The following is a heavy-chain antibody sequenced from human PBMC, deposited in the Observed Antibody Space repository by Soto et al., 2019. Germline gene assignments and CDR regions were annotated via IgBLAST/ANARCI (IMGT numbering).Heavy chain of an antibody. CDR3: AKGGATYGLLTHDY. Sequence: GGSLRLSCVVSGFTFSNFAMSWVCQAPGKGLEWVSTLTGSSGVTYYADSVKGRFAISRDNSRNTLSLQMNSLTAEDTAVYYCAKGGATYGLLTHDYWGQGTRVTVSS. CDR2: LTGSSGVT. D-gene: IGHD3-9*01. V-gene: IGHV3-23*01. CDR1: GFTFSNFA. J-gene: IGHJ4*02.